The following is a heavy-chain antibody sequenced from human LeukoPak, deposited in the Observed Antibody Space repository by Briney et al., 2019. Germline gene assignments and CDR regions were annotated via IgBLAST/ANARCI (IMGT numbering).Heavy chain of an antibody. Sequence: SETLSLTCTVSGGSISSGDYYWSWIRQPPGKGLERIGYIYYSGSTYYNPSLKSRVTISVDTSKNQFSLKLSSVTAADTAVYYCAREGGRDSSGLTHFDYWGQGTLVTVSS. J-gene: IGHJ4*02. CDR1: GGSISSGDYY. CDR3: AREGGRDSSGLTHFDY. V-gene: IGHV4-30-4*01. CDR2: IYYSGST. D-gene: IGHD6-19*01.